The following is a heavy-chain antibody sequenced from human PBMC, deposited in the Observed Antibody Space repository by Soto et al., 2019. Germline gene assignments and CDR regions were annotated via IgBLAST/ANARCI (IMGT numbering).Heavy chain of an antibody. D-gene: IGHD2-2*01. CDR2: IGAYNGNT. Sequence: QVQLVQSGAEVKKPGASVKVSCKASGYTFASDAISWMRQAPGQGLEWMGWIGAYNGNTNYAQKRQGRAPMTTDTSTSTAYTELRSLRSDAPAVYYCARDPPPPEYWCQGTRVTVSS. CDR3: ARDPPPPEY. CDR1: GYTFASDA. J-gene: IGHJ4*02. V-gene: IGHV1-18*01.